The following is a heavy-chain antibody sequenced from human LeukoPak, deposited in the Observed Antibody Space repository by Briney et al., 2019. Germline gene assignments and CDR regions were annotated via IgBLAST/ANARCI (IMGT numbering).Heavy chain of an antibody. D-gene: IGHD3-10*01. V-gene: IGHV1-18*01. CDR1: GYTFTSYG. J-gene: IGHJ3*02. CDR3: ARGLLYGSGSRHAFDI. Sequence: ASVKVSCKASGYTFTSYGISWVRQAPGQGLEWMGWISANNGNTNYAQKLQGTVTMTTDTSTSTAYMELRSLRSDDTAVYYCARGLLYGSGSRHAFDIWGQGTMVTVSS. CDR2: ISANNGNT.